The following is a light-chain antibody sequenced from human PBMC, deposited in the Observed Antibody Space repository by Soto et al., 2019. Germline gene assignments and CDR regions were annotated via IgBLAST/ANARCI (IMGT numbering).Light chain of an antibody. CDR3: QQYNSYSGM. J-gene: IGKJ1*01. CDR1: QSISTY. CDR2: KAS. V-gene: IGKV1-5*03. Sequence: DIQMTQSPSTLSASVGDRVTITCRASQSISTYLAWYQQKPGKAPKLLIYKASSLESGVPSRFSGNGSGTEFTLTISGLQPDDFASYYCQQYNSYSGMFGQGTKVDIK.